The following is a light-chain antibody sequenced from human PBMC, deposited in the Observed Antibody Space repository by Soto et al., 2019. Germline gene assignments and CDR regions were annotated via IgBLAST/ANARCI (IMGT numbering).Light chain of an antibody. J-gene: IGKJ2*01. Sequence: EVVLTQSPDALSLSPGERATLSCRASQTVSNNYLAWYQQRPGQAPRLLIYGASSRATGIPDRFSGSGSGTDFTLTISRLEPEDFAVYYCQQYGGSPPRYTFGQGTKLEIK. CDR2: GAS. V-gene: IGKV3-20*01. CDR3: QQYGGSPPRYT. CDR1: QTVSNNY.